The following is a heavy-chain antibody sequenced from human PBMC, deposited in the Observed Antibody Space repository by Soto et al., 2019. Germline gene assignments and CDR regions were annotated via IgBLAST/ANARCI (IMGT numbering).Heavy chain of an antibody. CDR3: AKEPLLSGWYYFDS. CDR2: VSHDDTNT. V-gene: IGHV3-23*01. CDR1: GFTFSHYA. J-gene: IGHJ4*02. D-gene: IGHD6-19*01. Sequence: EVQLLESGGGLIQPGGSLRLSCAASGFTFSHYAMTWVRQAPGKGLEWVSAVSHDDTNTYYADSVKGRFTISRDNSKNPLFLQMNSLTAEDTAVYYCAKEPLLSGWYYFDSWGQGTLVTVSS.